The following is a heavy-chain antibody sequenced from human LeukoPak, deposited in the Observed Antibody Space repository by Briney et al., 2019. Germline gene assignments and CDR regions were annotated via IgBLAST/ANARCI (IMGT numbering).Heavy chain of an antibody. V-gene: IGHV4-30-4*01. CDR1: GDSIIRGDYY. Sequence: SETLSLTCIVSGDSIIRGDYYWSWLRQPPGKGLEWIGYLYYSARTSYNPSLHGRVTISIDTFGNQFSLSLSSVTAADTAVYYCARGRYYGDYIDNWGQGTLVTVSS. J-gene: IGHJ4*03. CDR3: ARGRYYGDYIDN. D-gene: IGHD4-17*01. CDR2: LYYSART.